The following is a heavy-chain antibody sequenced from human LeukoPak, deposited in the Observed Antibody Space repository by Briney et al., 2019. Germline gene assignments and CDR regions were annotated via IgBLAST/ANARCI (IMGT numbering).Heavy chain of an antibody. J-gene: IGHJ4*02. D-gene: IGHD3-10*01. CDR2: ISGSGGNT. CDR3: ARRSITMVRGSHYYFDY. V-gene: IGHV3-23*01. CDR1: GFTFRNYA. Sequence: GGSLRLSCAASGFTFRNYAMSWVRQAPGKGLEWVSAISGSGGNTYYADSVMGRFSISRDNSKNTLYLQMNSLRADDTAVYFCARRSITMVRGSHYYFDYWGRGTLVTVS.